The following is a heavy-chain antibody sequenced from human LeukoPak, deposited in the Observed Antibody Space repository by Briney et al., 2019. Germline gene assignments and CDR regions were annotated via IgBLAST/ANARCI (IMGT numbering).Heavy chain of an antibody. CDR3: ARVGAIRSSWLLDY. D-gene: IGHD6-13*01. V-gene: IGHV1-18*01. J-gene: IGHJ4*02. CDR2: ISAYNGNT. Sequence: ASVKVSCKASGGTFSSYAISWVRQAPGQGLEWMGWISAYNGNTNYAQKLQGRVTMTTDTSTSTAYMELRSLRSDDTAVYYCARVGAIRSSWLLDYWGQGTLVTVSS. CDR1: GGTFSSYA.